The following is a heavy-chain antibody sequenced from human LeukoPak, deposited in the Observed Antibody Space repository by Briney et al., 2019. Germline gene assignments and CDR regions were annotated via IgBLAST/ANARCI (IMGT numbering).Heavy chain of an antibody. J-gene: IGHJ5*02. D-gene: IGHD3-10*01. Sequence: SGGSLRLSCAASGFTFSSYAMSWVRQAPGKGLEWVSSISSSSSYIYYADSVKGRFTISRDNAKNSLYLQMNSLRAEDTAVYYCARVLRGSGSYETWGQGTLVTVSS. V-gene: IGHV3-21*01. CDR1: GFTFSSYA. CDR3: ARVLRGSGSYET. CDR2: ISSSSSYI.